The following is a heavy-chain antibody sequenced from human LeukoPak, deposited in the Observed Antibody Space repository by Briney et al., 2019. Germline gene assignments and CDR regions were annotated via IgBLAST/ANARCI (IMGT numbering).Heavy chain of an antibody. J-gene: IGHJ6*03. CDR2: ISGSGGST. CDR3: AKDPGGIQLWLRGSYMDV. V-gene: IGHV3-23*01. Sequence: PGGSLRLSCAASGFTFSSCWMSWVRQAPGKGLEWVSAISGSGGSTYYADSVKGRFTISRDNSKNTLYLQMNSLRAEDTAVYYCAKDPGGIQLWLRGSYMDVWGKGTTVTISS. CDR1: GFTFSSCW. D-gene: IGHD5-18*01.